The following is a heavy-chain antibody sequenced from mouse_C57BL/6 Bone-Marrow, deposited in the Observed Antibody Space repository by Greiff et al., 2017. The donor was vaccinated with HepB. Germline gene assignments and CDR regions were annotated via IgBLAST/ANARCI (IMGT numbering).Heavy chain of an antibody. CDR1: GYTFTSYW. V-gene: IGHV1-50*01. CDR3: AREAYDYDGPPSYAMDY. CDR2: IDPSDSYT. D-gene: IGHD2-4*01. Sequence: QVQLQQPGAELVKPGASVKLSCKASGYTFTSYWMQWVNQRPGQGLEWIGEIDPSDSYTNYNQKFKGKATLTVDTSSSTAYMQLSSLTSEDSAVYYCAREAYDYDGPPSYAMDYWGQGTSGTVSS. J-gene: IGHJ4*01.